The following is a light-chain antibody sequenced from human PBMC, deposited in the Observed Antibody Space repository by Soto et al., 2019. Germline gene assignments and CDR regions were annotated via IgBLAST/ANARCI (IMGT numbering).Light chain of an antibody. Sequence: DIVMTQSPASLAVSLGERATINCKSSQSVLYSSNSKNYLAWYQQKPGQPPKLLISWTSARESGVPDRFTGSGSETDFTLTISSLQAEDVAVYYCQQYYSYPPAFGQGTTLEIK. V-gene: IGKV4-1*01. CDR2: WTS. J-gene: IGKJ2*01. CDR3: QQYYSYPPA. CDR1: QSVLYSSNSKNY.